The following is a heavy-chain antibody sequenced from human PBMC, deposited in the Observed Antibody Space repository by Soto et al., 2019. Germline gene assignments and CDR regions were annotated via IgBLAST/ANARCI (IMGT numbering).Heavy chain of an antibody. CDR1: GGTFGNSA. CDR2: IIPIFPTP. D-gene: IGHD3-3*02. V-gene: IGHV1-69*12. Sequence: QVQLVQSGSEVKKPGSSVTVSCKASGGTFGNSAISWVRQAPGQGLEWMGGIIPIFPTPDYAQKLQGRVTITADESTTTDYMESTRLKYADTAVYYCARDKGRQQLGVNYYDGIDVWGQGTTVTVSS. J-gene: IGHJ6*02. CDR3: ARDKGRQQLGVNYYDGIDV.